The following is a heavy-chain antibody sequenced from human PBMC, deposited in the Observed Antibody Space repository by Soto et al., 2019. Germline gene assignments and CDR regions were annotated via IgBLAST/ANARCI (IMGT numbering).Heavy chain of an antibody. CDR1: GFTFSSYG. Sequence: QVQLVESGGGVVQPGRSLRLSCAASGFTFSSYGMHWVRQAPGKGLEWVAVIWYDGSNKYYADSVKGRFTISRDNSKNTLYLQMNSLRAEDTAVYYCARGIGYSGYDYYYWGQGTLVTVSS. V-gene: IGHV3-33*01. D-gene: IGHD5-12*01. J-gene: IGHJ4*02. CDR2: IWYDGSNK. CDR3: ARGIGYSGYDYYY.